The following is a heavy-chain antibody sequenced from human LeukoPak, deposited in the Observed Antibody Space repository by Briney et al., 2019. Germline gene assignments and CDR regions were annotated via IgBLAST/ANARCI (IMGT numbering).Heavy chain of an antibody. D-gene: IGHD2/OR15-2a*01. Sequence: GGPLRLSCEASGSYWMHWVRQAPGKGLVWVSHINSDGSWTSYADSVKGRFTISKDNAKNTVYLQMNNLRAEDTAVYYCVSFYETYWGRGTLVTVSS. CDR1: GSYW. J-gene: IGHJ4*02. CDR2: INSDGSWT. CDR3: VSFYETY. V-gene: IGHV3-74*01.